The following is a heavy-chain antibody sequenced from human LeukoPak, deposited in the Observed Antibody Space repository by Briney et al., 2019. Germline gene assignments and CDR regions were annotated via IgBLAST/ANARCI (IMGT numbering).Heavy chain of an antibody. V-gene: IGHV3-66*01. D-gene: IGHD6-19*01. J-gene: IGHJ4*02. Sequence: PGGSLRLSCAASGFTFSSYSMNWVRQAPGKGLEWVSVIYGGGSTYYADSVKGRFTISRDNSKNTLYLQMNSLRAEDTAMYYCARLYDSGWSYFDSWGQGTLVTVSS. CDR1: GFTFSSYS. CDR2: IYGGGST. CDR3: ARLYDSGWSYFDS.